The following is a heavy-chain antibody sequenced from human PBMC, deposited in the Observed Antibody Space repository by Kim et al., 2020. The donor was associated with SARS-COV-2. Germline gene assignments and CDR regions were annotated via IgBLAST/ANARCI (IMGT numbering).Heavy chain of an antibody. CDR3: ARASHVAAPTH. D-gene: IGHD2-21*01. CDR2: IYYSGST. CDR1: GGSVSSGSYY. J-gene: IGHJ4*02. V-gene: IGHV4-61*01. Sequence: SETLSLTCTVSGGSVSSGSYYWSWIRQPPGKGLEWIGYIYYSGSTNYNPSLKSRVTISVDTSKNQFSLKLSSVTAADTAVYYCARASHVAAPTHWGQGTLVTVSS.